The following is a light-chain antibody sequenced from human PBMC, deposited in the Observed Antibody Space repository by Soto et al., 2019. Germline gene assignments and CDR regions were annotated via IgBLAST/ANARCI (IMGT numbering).Light chain of an antibody. CDR1: ESLLHTNGHNY. CDR3: MHVLQTPYT. J-gene: IGKJ2*01. Sequence: DIVLTQSPLSVPVTPEEPASISCRSSESLLHTNGHNYLDWFVQKPGQSPQLLIYLGSNRASGVPDRFSGSGSGTDFTLKISRVQAEDVGIYYCMHVLQTPYTFGQGTRLEL. CDR2: LGS. V-gene: IGKV2-28*01.